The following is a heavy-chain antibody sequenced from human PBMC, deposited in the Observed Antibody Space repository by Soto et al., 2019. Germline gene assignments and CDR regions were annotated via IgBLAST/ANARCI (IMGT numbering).Heavy chain of an antibody. D-gene: IGHD5-12*01. Sequence: SETLSLTCTVSGGSISSYYWSWIRQPPGKGLEWIGYIYYSGSTNYNPSLKSRVTISVDTSKNQFSLKLSSVTAADTAVYYCARMGSGGYDLSAYYFDYWGQGTLVTVSS. V-gene: IGHV4-59*01. CDR2: IYYSGST. J-gene: IGHJ4*02. CDR1: GGSISSYY. CDR3: ARMGSGGYDLSAYYFDY.